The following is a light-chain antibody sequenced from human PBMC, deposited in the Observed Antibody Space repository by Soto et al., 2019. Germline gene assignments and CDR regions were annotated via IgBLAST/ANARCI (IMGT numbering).Light chain of an antibody. V-gene: IGKV3-15*01. CDR2: GAS. CDR3: QHYNNWPPWP. J-gene: IGKJ1*01. Sequence: EIVMTQSPATLSVSPGERATLACRASQSVSSNLAWYQQKPGQAPRLLIYGASTRATGIPARFSGSGSGTEFTLTISSLQSEDFPVYYCQHYNNWPPWPFGQGTKVEVK. CDR1: QSVSSN.